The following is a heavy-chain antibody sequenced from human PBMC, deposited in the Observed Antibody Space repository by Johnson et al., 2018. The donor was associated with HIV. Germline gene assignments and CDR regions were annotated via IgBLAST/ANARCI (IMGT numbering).Heavy chain of an antibody. J-gene: IGHJ3*02. Sequence: QVQLVESGGGLVQPGRSLRLSCAASGFTFSSYGMHWVRQAPGKGLEWVAFIRYDGSNKYYADSVKGRFTISRDNSKNTLYLQMNSLRAEDTAVYYCARSYSSLDAFDIWGQGTMVTVSS. CDR3: ARSYSSLDAFDI. V-gene: IGHV3-30*02. CDR2: IRYDGSNK. D-gene: IGHD6-13*01. CDR1: GFTFSSYG.